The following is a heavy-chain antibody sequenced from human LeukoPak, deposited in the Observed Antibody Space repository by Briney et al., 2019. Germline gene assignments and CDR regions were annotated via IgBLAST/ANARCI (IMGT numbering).Heavy chain of an antibody. V-gene: IGHV3-33*06. CDR3: AKLVVGATHDAFDI. CDR1: GFTFSSYG. CDR2: IWYDGSNK. Sequence: GGSLRLSCAASGFTFSSYGMHWVRQAPGKGLEWVAVIWYDGSNKYYADSVKGRLTISRDNSKNTLYLQMNSLRAEDTAVYYCAKLVVGATHDAFDIWGQGTMVTVSS. D-gene: IGHD1-26*01. J-gene: IGHJ3*02.